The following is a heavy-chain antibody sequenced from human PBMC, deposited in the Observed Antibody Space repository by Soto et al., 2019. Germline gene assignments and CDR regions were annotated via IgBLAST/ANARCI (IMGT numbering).Heavy chain of an antibody. V-gene: IGHV1-69*12. CDR1: GGTSNSYA. CDR2: IIPIFGTA. CDR3: ARHPVSGSFAYYYGMDV. J-gene: IGHJ6*02. D-gene: IGHD1-26*01. Sequence: QVQLVQSGAEVKKPGSSVKVSCKASGGTSNSYAISWVRQAPGQGLEWMGGIIPIFGTADYARKFQGRVTITADESTSTAYMELSSLRSEDTAVYYCARHPVSGSFAYYYGMDVWGQGTTVTVSS.